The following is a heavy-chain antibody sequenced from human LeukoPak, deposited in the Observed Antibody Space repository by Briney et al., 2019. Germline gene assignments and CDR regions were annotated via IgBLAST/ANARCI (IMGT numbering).Heavy chain of an antibody. J-gene: IGHJ2*01. CDR3: AKDKDSSGLHWYFDL. CDR1: GFTFDDYA. CDR2: ISWNSGSI. V-gene: IGHV3-9*03. D-gene: IGHD3-22*01. Sequence: GRSLRLSCAASGFTFDDYAMHWVRQAPGKGLEWVSGISWNSGSIGYADSVKGRFTISRDNAKNSRYLQMNSLRAEDMALYYCAKDKDSSGLHWYFDLWGRGTLVTVSS.